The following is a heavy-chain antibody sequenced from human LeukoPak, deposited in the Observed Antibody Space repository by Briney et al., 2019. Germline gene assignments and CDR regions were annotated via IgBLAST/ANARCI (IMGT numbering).Heavy chain of an antibody. D-gene: IGHD1-26*01. CDR3: ARVAMSGIGSDDF. V-gene: IGHV1-2*02. J-gene: IGHJ4*02. Sequence: GASVKVSCKASGYSFTAYYMHWVRQAPGQGLEWMGSINPNSGGTNYAQKFQGRVTMTRDTSITTAYMEMSRLRSDDTAVYYCARVAMSGIGSDDFWGQGTLVTASS. CDR2: INPNSGGT. CDR1: GYSFTAYY.